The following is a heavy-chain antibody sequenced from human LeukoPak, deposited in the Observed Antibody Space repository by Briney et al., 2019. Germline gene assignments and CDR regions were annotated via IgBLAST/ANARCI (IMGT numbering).Heavy chain of an antibody. V-gene: IGHV1-8*01. D-gene: IGHD6-19*01. CDR2: MNPNSGNT. CDR1: GYTFTSYD. J-gene: IGHJ4*02. Sequence: ASVKVSCKASGYTFTSYDINWVRQATGQGLEWMGWMNPNSGNTGYAQKFQGRVTMIRNTSISTAYMELSSLRSEDTAVYYCARGWYSSGWSFDYWGQGTLVTVSS. CDR3: ARGWYSSGWSFDY.